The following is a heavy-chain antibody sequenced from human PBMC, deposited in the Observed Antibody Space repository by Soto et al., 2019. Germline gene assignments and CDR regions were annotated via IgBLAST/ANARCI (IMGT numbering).Heavy chain of an antibody. CDR3: ARDPRYTQTTYYYYGVDV. CDR2: IYSAGST. V-gene: IGHV3-66*01. CDR1: GFTVSSNY. D-gene: IGHD4-4*01. Sequence: PGGSLRLSCAASGFTVSSNYMSWVRQAPGKGLEWVSLIYSAGSTYYADSVKGRFTISRDNSKNTLYLQMNSLRAEDTAFYYCARDPRYTQTTYYYYGVDVWGQGTTVTVSS. J-gene: IGHJ6*02.